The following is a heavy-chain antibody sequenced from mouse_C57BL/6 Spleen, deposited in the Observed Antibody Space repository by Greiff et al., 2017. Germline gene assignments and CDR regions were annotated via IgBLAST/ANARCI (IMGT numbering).Heavy chain of an antibody. CDR2: IYPGSGST. CDR3: AREIGGSLAY. CDR1: GYTFTSYW. V-gene: IGHV1-55*01. Sequence: QVHVKQSGAELVKPGASVKMSCKASGYTFTSYWITWVKQRPGQGLEWIGDIYPGSGSTNYNEKFKSKATLTVDTSSSTAYMQLSSLTSEDSAVYYCAREIGGSLAYWGQGTLVTVSA. J-gene: IGHJ3*01. D-gene: IGHD1-1*01.